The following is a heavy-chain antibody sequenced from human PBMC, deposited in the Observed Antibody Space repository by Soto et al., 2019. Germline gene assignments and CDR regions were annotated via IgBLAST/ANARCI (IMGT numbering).Heavy chain of an antibody. J-gene: IGHJ5*02. Sequence: PGGSLRLSCAASGFTFSSYAMHWVRQAPGKGLEWVAVISYDGSNKYYADSVKGRFTISRDNSKNTLYLQMNSLRAEDTAVYYCARARIAAAGRGYNWFDPWGQGTLVTVSS. CDR3: ARARIAAAGRGYNWFDP. V-gene: IGHV3-30-3*01. D-gene: IGHD6-13*01. CDR2: ISYDGSNK. CDR1: GFTFSSYA.